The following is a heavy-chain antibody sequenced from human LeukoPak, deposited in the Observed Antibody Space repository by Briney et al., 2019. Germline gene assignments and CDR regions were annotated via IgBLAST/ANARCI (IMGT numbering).Heavy chain of an antibody. CDR3: AASRATTLDY. CDR1: GGSFSGYY. CDR2: INYSGNT. J-gene: IGHJ4*02. V-gene: IGHV4-34*01. D-gene: IGHD5-12*01. Sequence: SETLSLTCAVYGGSFSGYYWSWIRQPPGKGLEWIGEINYSGNTNYNPSLKSRVTISVDTSKNQFSLKLSSVTAADTAVYYCAASRATTLDYWGQGTLVTVSS.